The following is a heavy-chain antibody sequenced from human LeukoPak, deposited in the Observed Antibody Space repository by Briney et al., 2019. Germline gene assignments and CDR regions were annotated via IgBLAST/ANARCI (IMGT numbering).Heavy chain of an antibody. V-gene: IGHV4-4*07. CDR3: ATMFGESSDFDH. CDR1: GGSISAYY. Sequence: ASETLSLTCVVSGGSISAYYWNWIRQPAGKGLEWIGRLHSSGETTSNPSLMSRATMSLDTSRNHFSLNLTSVTAADTAIYYCATMFGESSDFDHWGQGTLVTASS. CDR2: LHSSGET. D-gene: IGHD3-10*02. J-gene: IGHJ4*02.